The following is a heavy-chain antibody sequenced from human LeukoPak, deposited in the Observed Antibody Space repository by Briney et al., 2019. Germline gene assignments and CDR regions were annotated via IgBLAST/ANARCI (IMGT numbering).Heavy chain of an antibody. Sequence: PGGPLRLSCSASGFTFSSYPMHWVRQAPGKGLQYVSVISDNGLSTSYADTVKGRFTISRDNSKNTVYLQMSSLRAEDTAVYYCVGDGRDGYSIYFHHWGQGTLVTVSS. CDR2: ISDNGLST. V-gene: IGHV3-64D*06. CDR3: VGDGRDGYSIYFHH. J-gene: IGHJ1*01. D-gene: IGHD5-24*01. CDR1: GFTFSSYP.